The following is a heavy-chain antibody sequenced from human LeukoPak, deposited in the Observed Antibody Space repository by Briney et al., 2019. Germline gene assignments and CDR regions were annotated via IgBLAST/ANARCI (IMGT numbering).Heavy chain of an antibody. D-gene: IGHD6-19*01. Sequence: PGGSLRLSCAASGFTVSSNYMSWVRQAPGKGLEWVSVIYSGGSTYDADSVKGRFTISRDNSKNTLYLQMNSLRAEDTAVYYCARDRSSGWYDYWGQGTLVTVSS. CDR2: IYSGGST. V-gene: IGHV3-53*01. CDR3: ARDRSSGWYDY. CDR1: GFTVSSNY. J-gene: IGHJ4*02.